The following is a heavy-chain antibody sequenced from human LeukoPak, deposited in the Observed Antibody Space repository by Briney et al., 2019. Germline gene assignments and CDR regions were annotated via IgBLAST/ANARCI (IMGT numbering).Heavy chain of an antibody. V-gene: IGHV4-30-4*01. J-gene: IGHJ6*02. D-gene: IGHD2-2*01. Sequence: SETLSLTCTVSVGSISSGDYYWTWIRQPPGKGLEWIGYIYYNGRTYYNPPLKSRLTISIDTSKNQFSLKLSSVTAADTAVYYCARDPSVVPAYYYYGIDVWGQGTTVTVSS. CDR3: ARDPSVVPAYYYYGIDV. CDR2: IYYNGRT. CDR1: VGSISSGDYY.